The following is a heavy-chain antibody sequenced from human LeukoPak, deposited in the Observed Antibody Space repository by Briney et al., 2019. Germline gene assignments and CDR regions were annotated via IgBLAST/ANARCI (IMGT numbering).Heavy chain of an antibody. CDR2: ISYDGSNK. V-gene: IGHV3-30*04. J-gene: IGHJ4*02. Sequence: GRSLRLSCAAFGFTFSSYAMHWVRQAPGKGLEWVAVISYDGSNKYYADSVKGRFTISRDNSKNTLYLQMNSLRAEDTAVYYCARDHATIVIAAAFDYWGQGTLVTVSS. CDR1: GFTFSSYA. CDR3: ARDHATIVIAAAFDY. D-gene: IGHD6-13*01.